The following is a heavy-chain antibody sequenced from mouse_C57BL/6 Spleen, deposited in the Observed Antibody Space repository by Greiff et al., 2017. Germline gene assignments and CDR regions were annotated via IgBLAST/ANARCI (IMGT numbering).Heavy chain of an antibody. CDR3: ARYDGYPAWFAY. CDR2: IYPGSGST. V-gene: IGHV1-55*01. D-gene: IGHD2-3*01. J-gene: IGHJ3*01. Sequence: KQPGAELVKPGASVKMSCKASGYTFTSYWITWVKQRPGQGLEWIGDIYPGSGSTNYNEKFKSKATLTVDTSSSTAYMQLSSLTSEDSAVYYCARYDGYPAWFAYWGQGTLVTVSA. CDR1: GYTFTSYW.